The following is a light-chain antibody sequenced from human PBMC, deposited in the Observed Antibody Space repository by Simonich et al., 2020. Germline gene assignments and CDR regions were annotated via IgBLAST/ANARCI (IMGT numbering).Light chain of an antibody. CDR2: EAT. Sequence: ETTLTQSPAFMSATPGDKVNISCKASQDIDDDMNWYQQKPGEAAIFIIQEATTLVPGIPPRFSGSGSGTDFTLTISSLQAEDVAVYYCQQYYSTPYTFGQGTKLEIK. CDR1: QDIDDD. V-gene: IGKV5-2*01. CDR3: QQYYSTPYT. J-gene: IGKJ2*01.